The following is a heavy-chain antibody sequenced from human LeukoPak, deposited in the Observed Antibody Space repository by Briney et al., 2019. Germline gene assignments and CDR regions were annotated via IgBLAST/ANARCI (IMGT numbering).Heavy chain of an antibody. V-gene: IGHV4-59*08. Sequence: SETLSLTCTVSGGSISSYYWSWIRQPPGKGLEWIGYIYYSGSTNYNPSLKSRVTISVDTSKNQFSLKLSSVTAADTAVYYCARQEKYYYDSSGYYTNYFDYWGQGTLVTVSS. CDR2: IYYSGST. J-gene: IGHJ4*02. CDR1: GGSISSYY. CDR3: ARQEKYYYDSSGYYTNYFDY. D-gene: IGHD3-22*01.